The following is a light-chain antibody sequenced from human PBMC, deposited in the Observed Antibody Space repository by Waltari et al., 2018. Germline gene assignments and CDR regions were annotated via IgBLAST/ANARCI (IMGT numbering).Light chain of an antibody. CDR2: SGV. Sequence: QSVLTQPPSVSGAPGQTVTISCTGTSSNIGAGSAVHWYQHLPGAAPKVLIYSGVCRSAGVHDRFSGSTSGTSSALTVSGLQTEDGADYDSQTCDGNLHWVFGRGTMLTVL. CDR1: SSNIGAGSA. V-gene: IGLV1-40*01. CDR3: QTCDGNLHWV. J-gene: IGLJ3*02.